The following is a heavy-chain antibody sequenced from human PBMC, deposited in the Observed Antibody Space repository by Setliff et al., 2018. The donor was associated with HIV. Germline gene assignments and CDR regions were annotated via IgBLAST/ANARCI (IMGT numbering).Heavy chain of an antibody. V-gene: IGHV3-48*03. Sequence: GGSLRLSCAASGFTFSSYETNWVRQAPGKGLEWVSYISGSGSTTYYADSVKGRFTISRDNTKNSLYLQMNSLRAEDTAVYYCATEGPSETPDAFDIWGQGTMVTVSS. J-gene: IGHJ3*02. CDR3: ATEGPSETPDAFDI. CDR1: GFTFSSYE. CDR2: ISGSGSTT.